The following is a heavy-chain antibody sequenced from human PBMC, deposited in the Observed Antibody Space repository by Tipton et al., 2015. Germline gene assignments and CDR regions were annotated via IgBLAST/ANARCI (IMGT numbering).Heavy chain of an antibody. J-gene: IGHJ4*02. Sequence: GLVKPSETLSLTCAVYGGSFSGYYWNWIRQPPGKGLEWIGEINHSRRPNYTPSLKSRVTISVDTSKHQFSLKLSSVTAADTAVYYCASPSLPHDRGDYYFQSWGQGSLVTVSS. CDR1: GGSFSGYY. D-gene: IGHD2-21*02. V-gene: IGHV4-34*01. CDR3: ASPSLPHDRGDYYFQS. CDR2: INHSRRP.